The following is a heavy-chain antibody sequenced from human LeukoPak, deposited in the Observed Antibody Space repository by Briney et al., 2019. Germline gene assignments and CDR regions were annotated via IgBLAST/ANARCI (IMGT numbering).Heavy chain of an antibody. V-gene: IGHV3-13*01. CDR3: ASARLITGDEYYFDH. Sequence: PGGSLRLSCVASGFTFSGYDMHWVRQTAGGGLEWVSGLGAAGDTSYPDSVKGRFTISRDNAKNTLYLQMNSLRADDTAVYYCASARLITGDEYYFDHWGQGTLVTVSS. D-gene: IGHD7-27*01. CDR1: GFTFSGYD. CDR2: LGAAGDT. J-gene: IGHJ4*02.